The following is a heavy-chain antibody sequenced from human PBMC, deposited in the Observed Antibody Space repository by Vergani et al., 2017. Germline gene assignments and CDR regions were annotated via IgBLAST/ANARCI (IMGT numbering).Heavy chain of an antibody. Sequence: QVQLVQSGAEVKKPGASVRVSCKASGFTFTSYHIHWVLQAPGQGLDWLGRIDPNSGETRYSQRFQDRVTITRDTSINTAYMEMTRLRPDDTAIYYCARVXVGCSRTNCFADHWGQGTLVTVSS. CDR1: GFTFTSYH. CDR2: IDPNSGET. CDR3: ARVXVGCSRTNCFADH. J-gene: IGHJ4*02. V-gene: IGHV1-2*06. D-gene: IGHD2-2*01.